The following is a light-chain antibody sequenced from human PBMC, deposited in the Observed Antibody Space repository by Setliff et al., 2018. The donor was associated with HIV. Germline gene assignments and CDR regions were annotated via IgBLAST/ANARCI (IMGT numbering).Light chain of an antibody. V-gene: IGLV2-11*01. CDR2: DVT. Sequence: QSALTQPRSVSGSPGQSVAISCTGTSSDVGAYNYVSWYQQHPGKAPKLMIYDVTNRPSGVPARFSGSKSGNTASLTISGLQADDEADYYCWSYAGSSWVFGTGTKVIVL. CDR1: SSDVGAYNY. J-gene: IGLJ1*01. CDR3: WSYAGSSWV.